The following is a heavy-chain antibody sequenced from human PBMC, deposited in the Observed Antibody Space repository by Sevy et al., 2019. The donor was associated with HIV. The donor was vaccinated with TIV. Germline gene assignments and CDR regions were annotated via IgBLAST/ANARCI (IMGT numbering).Heavy chain of an antibody. CDR2: TNHSGST. J-gene: IGHJ4*02. CDR3: SRRDSGYDQFVIDY. CDR1: GYSISSGNN. D-gene: IGHD5-12*01. V-gene: IGHV4-38-2*01. Sequence: SETLSLTCAVSGYSISSGNNWGGIRQPPGRGLGGIGSTNHSGSTYYNPSLKSRVTISVDTSKNKFSLKLSSVTAADTAVYYCSRRDSGYDQFVIDYWGQGTLVTVSS.